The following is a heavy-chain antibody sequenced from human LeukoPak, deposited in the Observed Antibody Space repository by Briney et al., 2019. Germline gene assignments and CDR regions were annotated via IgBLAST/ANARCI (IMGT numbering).Heavy chain of an antibody. CDR1: GGSFSGYY. D-gene: IGHD6-13*01. Sequence: SETLSLPCAVYGGSFSGYYWSWIRQPPGKGLEWIGEINHSGSTNYNPSLKSRVTISVDTSKNQFSLKLSSVTAADTAVYYCARARSSSWFYSYFDYWGQGTLVTVSS. CDR2: INHSGST. J-gene: IGHJ4*02. CDR3: ARARSSSWFYSYFDY. V-gene: IGHV4-34*01.